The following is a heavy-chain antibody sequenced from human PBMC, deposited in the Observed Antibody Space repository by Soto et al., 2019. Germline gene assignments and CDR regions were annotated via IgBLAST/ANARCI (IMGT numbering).Heavy chain of an antibody. CDR3: ARVVQGNFGVDSYFDY. J-gene: IGHJ4*02. Sequence: SETLSLTCAVYGGSFSGYYWSWIRQPPGKGLEWIGEINHSGSTNYNPSLKSRVTISVDTSKNQFSLKLSSVTAADTAVYYCARVVQGNFGVDSYFDYWGQGTLVTVSS. CDR1: GGSFSGYY. V-gene: IGHV4-34*01. D-gene: IGHD3-3*01. CDR2: INHSGST.